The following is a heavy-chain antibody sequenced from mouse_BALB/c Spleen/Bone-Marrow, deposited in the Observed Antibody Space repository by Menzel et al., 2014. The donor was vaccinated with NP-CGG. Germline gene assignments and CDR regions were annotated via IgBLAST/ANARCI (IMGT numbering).Heavy chain of an antibody. Sequence: EVMLVESGAELVKPGASVKLSCTASGFNIKDTYIHWVKQRPEQGLEWIGRIDPANGNTKYDPKFQGKATITADTSSNTAYLQLSSLTSEDTAVYYCAEITTAAYYVMDYRGQGTSVTVSS. J-gene: IGHJ4*01. V-gene: IGHV14-3*02. CDR1: GFNIKDTY. CDR2: IDPANGNT. CDR3: AEITTAAYYVMDY. D-gene: IGHD1-2*01.